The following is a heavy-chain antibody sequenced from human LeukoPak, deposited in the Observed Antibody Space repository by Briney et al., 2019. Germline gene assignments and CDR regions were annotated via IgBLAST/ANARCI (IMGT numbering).Heavy chain of an antibody. Sequence: PSETLTLTCTVSGGSISSDYWSWIRQPPGKGLEWIGYIYYSGSTNYNPSLKSRVTISVDTYKNQLSLKLSSVTAADTAVYYCAKFSRLGSSFWSPDSLDIWARGTMVTVSS. CDR1: GGSISSDY. V-gene: IGHV4-59*01. D-gene: IGHD6-13*01. CDR2: IYYSGST. J-gene: IGHJ3*02. CDR3: AKFSRLGSSFWSPDSLDI.